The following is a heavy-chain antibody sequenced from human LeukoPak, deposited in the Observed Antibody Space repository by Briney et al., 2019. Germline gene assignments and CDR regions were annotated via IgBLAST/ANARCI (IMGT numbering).Heavy chain of an antibody. CDR2: ISAYNGNT. J-gene: IGHJ4*02. CDR3: ARADEYGFYDY. CDR1: GYTFTSYG. D-gene: IGHD2/OR15-2a*01. V-gene: IGHV1-18*01. Sequence: ASVKVSCKASGYTFTSYGISWVRQAPGQGLEWMGWISAYNGNTNYAQKLQGRVTITTDESTSTAYMELRSLRSDDTAVYYCARADEYGFYDYWGQGTLVTVSS.